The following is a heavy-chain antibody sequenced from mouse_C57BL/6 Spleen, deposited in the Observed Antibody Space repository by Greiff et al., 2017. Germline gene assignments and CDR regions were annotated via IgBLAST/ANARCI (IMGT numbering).Heavy chain of an antibody. CDR2: INPNNGTT. Sequence: VQLQQSGPELVKPGASVKISCKASGYSFTDYNMNWVKQSNGQSLEWIGVINPNNGTTSYNQKFKGKATLTVDKSSSTAYMQLNSLTSEDSACYYCSMFTTEKVDYWGQGTTLTVSS. D-gene: IGHD2-2*01. J-gene: IGHJ2*01. CDR3: SMFTTEKVDY. V-gene: IGHV1-39*01. CDR1: GYSFTDYN.